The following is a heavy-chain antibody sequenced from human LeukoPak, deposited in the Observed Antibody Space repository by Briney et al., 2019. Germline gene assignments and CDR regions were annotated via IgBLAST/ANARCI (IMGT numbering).Heavy chain of an antibody. CDR2: FDPEDGET. V-gene: IGHV1-24*01. CDR3: ATSRRRCYDFWSGYLD. J-gene: IGHJ4*02. CDR1: GYTLTELS. D-gene: IGHD3-3*01. Sequence: GASVKVSCKVSGYTLTELSMHWVRQAPGKGLEWMGGFDPEDGETIYAQKFQGRVTMTEDTSTDTAYMELSSLRSEDTAVYYCATSRRRCYDFWSGYLDWGQGTLVTVSS.